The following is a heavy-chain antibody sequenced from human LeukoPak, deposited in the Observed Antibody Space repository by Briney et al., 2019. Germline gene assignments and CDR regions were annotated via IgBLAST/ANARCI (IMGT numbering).Heavy chain of an antibody. Sequence: SETPSLTCTVSGGSISSGGYYWSWIRQHPGKGLEWIGYIYYSGSTYYNPSLKSRVTISVDTSKNQFSLKLSSVTAADTAVYYCARGRITMPKRAFDIWGQGTMVTVSS. CDR3: ARGRITMPKRAFDI. D-gene: IGHD3-10*01. CDR1: GGSISSGGYY. J-gene: IGHJ3*02. V-gene: IGHV4-31*03. CDR2: IYYSGST.